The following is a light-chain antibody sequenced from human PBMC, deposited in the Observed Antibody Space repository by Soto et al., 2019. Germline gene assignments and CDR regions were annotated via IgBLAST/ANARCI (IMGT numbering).Light chain of an antibody. CDR2: GAS. Sequence: EIVMTQSPATLSVSPGDRVTLSCRASESFRNRLAWYQQKPGQAPRLLIYGASTRATDIPARFSGSGSGTEFALTMSSLQSEDFAIYFCQQYNNWPRTFGLGTKVDIK. CDR3: QQYNNWPRT. CDR1: ESFRNR. J-gene: IGKJ1*01. V-gene: IGKV3-15*01.